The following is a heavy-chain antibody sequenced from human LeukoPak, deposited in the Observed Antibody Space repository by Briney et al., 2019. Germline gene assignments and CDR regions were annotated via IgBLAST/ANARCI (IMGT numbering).Heavy chain of an antibody. CDR3: ARVSEYSSSWYAGDY. J-gene: IGHJ4*02. D-gene: IGHD6-13*01. V-gene: IGHV1-18*01. CDR2: ISAYNGNI. Sequence: ASEKVSCKASGYTFTSYGISWVRQAPGQGLEWMGWISAYNGNINYAQKLQGRVTMTTDTSTSTAYMELRSLRSDDTAVYYCARVSEYSSSWYAGDYWGQGTLVTVSS. CDR1: GYTFTSYG.